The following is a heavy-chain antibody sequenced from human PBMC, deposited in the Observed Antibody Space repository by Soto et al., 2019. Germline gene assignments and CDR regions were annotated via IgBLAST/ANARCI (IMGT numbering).Heavy chain of an antibody. Sequence: EVQLVESGGGLVKPGGSLRLSCAASGFTFSSYSMNWVRQAPGKGLEWVSSISSSSSYIYYADSVKGRFTISRDNAKNSLYLQMNSLRAEDTAVYYCARLAVADPDYWGQGTLATVSS. CDR1: GFTFSSYS. V-gene: IGHV3-21*01. CDR2: ISSSSSYI. D-gene: IGHD6-19*01. CDR3: ARLAVADPDY. J-gene: IGHJ4*02.